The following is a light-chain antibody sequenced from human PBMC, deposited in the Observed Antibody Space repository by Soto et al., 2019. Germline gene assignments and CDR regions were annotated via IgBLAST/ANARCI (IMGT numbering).Light chain of an antibody. CDR1: QSVSSSY. CDR3: QQYRRSPLYT. J-gene: IGKJ2*01. V-gene: IGKV3-20*01. Sequence: EIVLTQSPGTLSLSPGERATLSCRASQSVSSSYLAWYQQKPGQAPRLLIYGASSRATGIPDRFSGSGSGTDFTLTISRLETEEFAVYYCQQYRRSPLYTFGQGTRLEIK. CDR2: GAS.